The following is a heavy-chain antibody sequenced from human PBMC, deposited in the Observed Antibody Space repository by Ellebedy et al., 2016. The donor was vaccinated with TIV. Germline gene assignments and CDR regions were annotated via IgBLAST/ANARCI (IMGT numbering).Heavy chain of an antibody. D-gene: IGHD2-8*01. Sequence: GESLKISXAVSGFTVSSNYMSWVRQAPGKGLEWVANINGDGRAIQYADSVEGRFTISRDNAKKSLFLQMNSLRVEDTAMYYCSRNLGHYMLSDWGQGSLVTVSS. CDR1: GFTVSSNY. V-gene: IGHV3-7*01. J-gene: IGHJ4*02. CDR3: SRNLGHYMLSD. CDR2: INGDGRAI.